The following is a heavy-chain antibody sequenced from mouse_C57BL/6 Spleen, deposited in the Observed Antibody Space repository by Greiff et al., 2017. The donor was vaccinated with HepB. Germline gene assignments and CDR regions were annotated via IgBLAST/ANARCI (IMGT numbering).Heavy chain of an antibody. V-gene: IGHV1-59*01. CDR1: GYTFTSYW. Sequence: QVQLQQPGAELVRPGTSVKLSCKASGYTFTSYWMHWVKQRPGQGLEWIGVIDPSDSYTNYNQKFKGKATLTVDTSSSTAYMQLSSLTSEDSAVDYCARGGAMDDWGQGTSVTVSS. CDR2: IDPSDSYT. J-gene: IGHJ4*01. CDR3: ARGGAMDD.